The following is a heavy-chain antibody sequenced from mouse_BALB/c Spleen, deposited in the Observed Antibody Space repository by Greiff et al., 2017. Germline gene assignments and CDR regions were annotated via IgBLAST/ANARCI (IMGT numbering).Heavy chain of an antibody. CDR2: ISSGGST. CDR1: GFTFSSYA. Sequence: EVHLVESGGGLVKPGGSLKLSCAASGFTFSSYAMSWVRQTPEKRLEWVASISSGGSTYYPDSVKGRFTISRDNARNILYLQMSSLRSEDTAMYYCARVEYGNYGFAYWGQGTLVTVAA. D-gene: IGHD2-10*02. CDR3: ARVEYGNYGFAY. V-gene: IGHV5-6-5*01. J-gene: IGHJ3*01.